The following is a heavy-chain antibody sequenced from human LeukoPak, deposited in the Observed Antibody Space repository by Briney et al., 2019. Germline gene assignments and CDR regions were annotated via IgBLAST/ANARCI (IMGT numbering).Heavy chain of an antibody. V-gene: IGHV1-8*01. J-gene: IGHJ5*02. CDR3: ARGPRNDP. CDR2: VQPDTGYA. CDR1: GYPSTTYE. D-gene: IGHD1-14*01. Sequence: ASVKVSCKTSGYPSTTYEINWVRQAAGQGLEWMGWVQPDTGYADYAQKFQGRVTMTSDTSISTAYMELSSLRSDDTAVYFCARGPRNDPWGQGTLVTVSS.